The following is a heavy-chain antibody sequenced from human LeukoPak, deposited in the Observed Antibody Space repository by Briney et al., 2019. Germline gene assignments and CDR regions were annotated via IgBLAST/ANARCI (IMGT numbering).Heavy chain of an antibody. CDR2: IKKDVDEK. Sequence: GGSLRLSCAASGFTFSSHWMTWIRQAPGKGLEWVASIKKDVDEKYYVDSVKGRFTISRDNAKNSLYLQMNSLRAEDTAVYYCASSTYYGVTRPRYFDYWGQGTLVTVSS. CDR3: ASSTYYGVTRPRYFDY. CDR1: GFTFSSHW. D-gene: IGHD4-17*01. V-gene: IGHV3-7*01. J-gene: IGHJ4*02.